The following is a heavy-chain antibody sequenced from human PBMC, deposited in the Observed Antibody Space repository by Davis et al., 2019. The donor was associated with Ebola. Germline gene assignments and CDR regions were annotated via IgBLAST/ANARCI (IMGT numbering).Heavy chain of an antibody. V-gene: IGHV3-20*01. D-gene: IGHD3-22*01. CDR1: GFTFGDYG. Sequence: GESLKISCAASGFTFGDYGMSWVRQFPGQGLEWVSGISWNSGSIGYADSVKGRFTVSRDNAKNSLYLQMNSLRPEDTALYHCARRAGSDYYWEDSWGQGTLVTVSS. J-gene: IGHJ4*02. CDR2: ISWNSGSI. CDR3: ARRAGSDYYWEDS.